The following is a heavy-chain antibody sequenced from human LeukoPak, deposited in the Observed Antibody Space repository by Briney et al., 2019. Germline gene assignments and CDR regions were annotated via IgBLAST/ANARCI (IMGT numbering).Heavy chain of an antibody. Sequence: GGSLRLSCAAAGFTFSSYGMSWVRQAPGKGLEWVSAISGSGGSTYYADSVKGRFTISRDNSKNTLYLQMNSLRAEDTAVYYCAKTTDYDSLGYFQHWGQGTLVTVSS. CDR3: AKTTDYDSLGYFQH. V-gene: IGHV3-23*01. CDR2: ISGSGGST. J-gene: IGHJ1*01. D-gene: IGHD3-22*01. CDR1: GFTFSSYG.